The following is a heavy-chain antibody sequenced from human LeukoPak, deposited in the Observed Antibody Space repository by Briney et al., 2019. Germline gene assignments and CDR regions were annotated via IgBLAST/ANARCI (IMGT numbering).Heavy chain of an antibody. CDR1: GGSFSGYH. V-gene: IGHV4-34*01. J-gene: IGHJ4*02. Sequence: SETLSLTCAVYGGSFSGYHWSWIRQPPGKGLEWIGEINHSGSTNYNPSLKSRVTISVDTSKNQFSLKLSSVTAADTAVYYCAREGYSSSPFDYWGQGTLVTVSS. D-gene: IGHD6-13*01. CDR2: INHSGST. CDR3: AREGYSSSPFDY.